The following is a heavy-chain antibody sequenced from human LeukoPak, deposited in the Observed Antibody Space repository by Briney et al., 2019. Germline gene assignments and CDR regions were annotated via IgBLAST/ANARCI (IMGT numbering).Heavy chain of an antibody. D-gene: IGHD3-16*01. CDR3: AKEGGGGKFYFDY. V-gene: IGHV3-9*03. J-gene: IGHJ4*02. Sequence: PGRSLRLSCAASGFTFDDYAMHWVRQTPGKGLEWVSGISWNSGAIGYADSVKGRFTISRDNAKNSLYLKMNSLRPEDMALYYCAKEGGGGKFYFDYWGQGTLVTVSS. CDR1: GFTFDDYA. CDR2: ISWNSGAI.